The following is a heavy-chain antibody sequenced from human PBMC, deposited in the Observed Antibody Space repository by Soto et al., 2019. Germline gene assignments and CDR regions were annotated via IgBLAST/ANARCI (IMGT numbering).Heavy chain of an antibody. J-gene: IGHJ6*02. CDR1: GFTFSNYW. Sequence: GGSLRLSCAASGFTFSNYWMSWVRQAPGKGLEWVANIKQDGSQNYYVDSVKGRFTTSRDNTKNSFYLQMNSLRAEDTAVYYCARENYFGLDLWGQGTTVTVSS. CDR2: IKQDGSQN. CDR3: ARENYFGLDL. V-gene: IGHV3-7*01.